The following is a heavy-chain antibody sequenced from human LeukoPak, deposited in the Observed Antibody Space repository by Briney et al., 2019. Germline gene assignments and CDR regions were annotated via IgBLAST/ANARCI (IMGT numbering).Heavy chain of an antibody. Sequence: GSLRLSCAASGFTFSSSAMSWVRQAPGKGLEWVSGISGSGRGGSVYYADSVKGRFTISRDNSKNTVYLQMNSLRAEDTAVYYCARDYGSSYNWFDPWGQGTLVTVSS. J-gene: IGHJ5*02. CDR3: ARDYGSSYNWFDP. CDR2: ISGSGRGGSV. D-gene: IGHD3-10*01. CDR1: GFTFSSSA. V-gene: IGHV3-23*01.